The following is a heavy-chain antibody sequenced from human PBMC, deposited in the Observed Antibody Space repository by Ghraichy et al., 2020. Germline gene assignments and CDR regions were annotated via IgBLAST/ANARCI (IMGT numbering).Heavy chain of an antibody. D-gene: IGHD1-26*01. V-gene: IGHV5-51*01. CDR3: AVEGVKEGGVFDI. CDR1: GYRFTSYW. J-gene: IGHJ3*02. CDR2: IYPVDSET. Sequence: GESLNISCKASGYRFTSYWIGWVRQMPGKGLEWMGIIYPVDSETKYSPSFQGQVTISADKSISTAYLQWSSLKASDTAMYYCAVEGVKEGGVFDIWGQGTMVSVSS.